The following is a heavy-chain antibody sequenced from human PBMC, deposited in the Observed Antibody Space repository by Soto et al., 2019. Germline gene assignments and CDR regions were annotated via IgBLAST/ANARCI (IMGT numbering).Heavy chain of an antibody. V-gene: IGHV1-2*02. CDR2: INPNSGGT. Sequence: ASVKVSCKASGYTFTGYYMHWVRQAPGQGLEWMGWINPNSGGTNYAQKFQGRVTMTRDTSISTAYMELSRLRSDDTAVYYCARITMVSGGVSWFDPWGQIPLVTVSS. D-gene: IGHD3-10*01. CDR1: GYTFTGYY. J-gene: IGHJ5*02. CDR3: ARITMVSGGVSWFDP.